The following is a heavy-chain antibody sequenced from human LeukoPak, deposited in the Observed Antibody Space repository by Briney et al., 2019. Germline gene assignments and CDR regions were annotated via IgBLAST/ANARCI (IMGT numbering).Heavy chain of an antibody. Sequence: SETLSLTCAVYGGSFSGYYWSWIRQPPGKGLEWIGEINHSGNTNSNPSLKSRVTMSVDTSKNQFSLKLRSVTAADTAVYYCVTLRKRGGAFDNWGQGTMVTVSS. J-gene: IGHJ3*02. CDR1: GGSFSGYY. CDR2: INHSGNT. D-gene: IGHD2-21*02. V-gene: IGHV4-34*07. CDR3: VTLRKRGGAFDN.